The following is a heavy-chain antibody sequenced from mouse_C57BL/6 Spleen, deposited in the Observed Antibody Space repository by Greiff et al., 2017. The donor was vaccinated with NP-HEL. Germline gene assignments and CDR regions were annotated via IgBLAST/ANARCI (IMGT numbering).Heavy chain of an antibody. J-gene: IGHJ2*01. D-gene: IGHD2-1*01. CDR1: GYTFTSYW. Sequence: QVQLQQPGAELVRPGSSVKLSCKASGYTFTSYWMHWVKQRPIQGLEWIGNIDPSDSETHYNQKFKDKATLTVDKSSSTAYMQLSSLTSEDSAVYYCARSDDGNSNYFDDGGQGTTLTVAT. CDR2: IDPSDSET. V-gene: IGHV1-52*01. CDR3: ARSDDGNSNYFDD.